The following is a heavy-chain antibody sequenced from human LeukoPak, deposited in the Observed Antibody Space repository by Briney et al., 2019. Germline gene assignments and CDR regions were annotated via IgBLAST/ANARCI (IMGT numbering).Heavy chain of an antibody. CDR2: ISFDTSNK. Sequence: PGWSLRVSCEDPVLTFSNSGMNMPQLDPNKNLARATNISFDTSNKYYADSVKGRFTISRENSKNTLHLQMNSLRAEDTAVYYCAKDHYYYGSGIYFMHYFGYWGQGTLVTVSS. CDR3: AKDHYYYGSGIYFMHYFGY. CDR1: VLTFSNSG. D-gene: IGHD3-10*01. J-gene: IGHJ4*02. V-gene: IGHV3-30*18.